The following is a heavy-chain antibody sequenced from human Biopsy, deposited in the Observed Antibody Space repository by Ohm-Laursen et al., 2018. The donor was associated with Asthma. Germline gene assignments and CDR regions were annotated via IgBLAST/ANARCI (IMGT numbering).Heavy chain of an antibody. V-gene: IGHV4-30-4*01. J-gene: IGHJ5*02. Sequence: SLTLSLTCTVSGASINTDDHYWSWLRQPPGKGLEWIGFIHYSGSTSYNPSLKGGVTISADTSKNQFSLKLSSVTAADTAVYYCARGALTTVTTSRFDPWGQGTLVTVSS. CDR2: IHYSGST. D-gene: IGHD4-17*01. CDR1: GASINTDDHY. CDR3: ARGALTTVTTSRFDP.